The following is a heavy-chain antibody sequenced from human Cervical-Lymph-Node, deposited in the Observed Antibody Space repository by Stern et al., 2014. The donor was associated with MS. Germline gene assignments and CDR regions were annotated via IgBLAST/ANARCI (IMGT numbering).Heavy chain of an antibody. CDR1: GFTFSAHY. CDR3: ARTARLLDY. J-gene: IGHJ4*02. Sequence: QVKLVQSGGGLVKPGGPLRLSCEASGFTFSAHYMSWIRQAPGTGLEFHSYISPMGSTINYADSVKGRFTVSRDNAKNSLYLQINSLRVEDTAVYYCARTARLLDYWGQGTLVTVSS. D-gene: IGHD2-15*01. CDR2: ISPMGSTI. V-gene: IGHV3-11*01.